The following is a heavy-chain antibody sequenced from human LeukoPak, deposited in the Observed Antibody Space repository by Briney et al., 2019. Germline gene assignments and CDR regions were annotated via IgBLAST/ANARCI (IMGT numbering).Heavy chain of an antibody. CDR2: VSSTSSFI. CDR3: ARDFSSVGVSTSDC. D-gene: IGHD6-25*01. J-gene: IGHJ4*02. CDR1: GFTFTDYT. Sequence: AGSLTLSRAASGFTFTDYTMNWVRQAPGKGLEWVSSVSSTSSFISYADSVRGCFTISRDNTKNSLCLQMNSLRAEDTAMYYCARDFSSVGVSTSDCWGQGTLVSVSS. V-gene: IGHV3-21*01.